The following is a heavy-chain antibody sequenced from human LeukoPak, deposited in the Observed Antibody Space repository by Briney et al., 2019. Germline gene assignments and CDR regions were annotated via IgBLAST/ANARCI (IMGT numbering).Heavy chain of an antibody. J-gene: IGHJ4*02. CDR1: GDSIRIGTYF. V-gene: IGHV4-61*02. CDR3: ARGGGATRIDY. CDR2: IYTSGST. Sequence: SETLSLTCTVSGDSIRIGTYFWSWIRQPAGKGLEWIGRIYTSGSTSYNPSLKSRVTISVDTSKNQFSLKLTSVTAADTAVYYWARGGGATRIDYWGQGTLVTVSS. D-gene: IGHD5-12*01.